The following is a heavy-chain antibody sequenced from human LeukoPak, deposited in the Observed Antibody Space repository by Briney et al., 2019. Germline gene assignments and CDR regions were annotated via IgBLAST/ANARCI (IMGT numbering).Heavy chain of an antibody. D-gene: IGHD3-10*01. V-gene: IGHV4-34*01. J-gene: IGHJ6*03. CDR3: ARGRRVRGVPYYYMDV. Sequence: NPSETLSLTCAVYGGSFSGYYWSWIRQPPGKGLEWIGEINHSGSTNYNPSLKSRVTISVDTSKNQSSLKLSSVTAADTAVYYCARGRRVRGVPYYYMDVWGKGTTVTVSS. CDR2: INHSGST. CDR1: GGSFSGYY.